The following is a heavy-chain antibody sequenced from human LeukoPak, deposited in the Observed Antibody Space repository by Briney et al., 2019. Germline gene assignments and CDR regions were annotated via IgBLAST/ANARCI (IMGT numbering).Heavy chain of an antibody. CDR1: GGSISSCH. V-gene: IGHV4-4*07. CDR2: IYTSGST. J-gene: IGHJ3*02. Sequence: SETLSLTCTVSGGSISSCHWSWIRQPAGKGLEWIGRIYTSGSTNYNPSLKSRVTMSVDTSKNQFSLKLSSVTAADTAVYYCARETAVVRVAFDIWGQGTMVTVSS. CDR3: ARETAVVRVAFDI. D-gene: IGHD6-19*01.